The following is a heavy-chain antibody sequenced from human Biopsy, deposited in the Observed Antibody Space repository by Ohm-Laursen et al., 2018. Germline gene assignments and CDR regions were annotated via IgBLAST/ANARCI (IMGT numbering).Heavy chain of an antibody. J-gene: IGHJ4*02. CDR3: AREAIGYQLPCDD. V-gene: IGHV1-69*11. D-gene: IGHD2-2*01. CDR1: TGTFNSYG. CDR2: IIPILRTT. Sequence: SSVKVSCKVPTGTFNSYGIIWVRQAPGQGLEWMGRIIPILRTTAYAQTFLGRVTITADPPTSTVDMELTSLTSDDTAVYFCAREAIGYQLPCDDWGQGTLVIVSS.